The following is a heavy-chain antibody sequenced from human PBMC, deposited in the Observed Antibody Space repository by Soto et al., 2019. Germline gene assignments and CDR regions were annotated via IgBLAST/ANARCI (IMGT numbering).Heavy chain of an antibody. CDR1: GGSLSNYC. D-gene: IGHD6-13*01. V-gene: IGHV4-59*08. Sequence: PSETLSLTYTVSGGSLSNYCWGRIRRPPGKGLEWVGFICYNGNTNYNPSLESRVTISVDTSKNQFSLRLNSVTAADTAVYYCAKYKRTTTAAGVAFDYWGQGTLVTVSS. CDR2: ICYNGNT. CDR3: AKYKRTTTAAGVAFDY. J-gene: IGHJ4*02.